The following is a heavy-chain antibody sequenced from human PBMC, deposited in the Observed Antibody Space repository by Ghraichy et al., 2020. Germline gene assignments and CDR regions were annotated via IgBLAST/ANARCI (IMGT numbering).Heavy chain of an antibody. D-gene: IGHD3-10*01. J-gene: IGHJ3*02. CDR3: AREPSHMVRELKAFDI. CDR1: GFTFSSYS. CDR2: ISSSSSYI. V-gene: IGHV3-21*01. Sequence: GGSLRLSCAASGFTFSSYSMNWVRQAPGKGLEWVSSISSSSSYIYYADSVKGRFTISRDNAKNSLYLQMNSLRAEDTAVYYCAREPSHMVRELKAFDIWGQGTMVTVSS.